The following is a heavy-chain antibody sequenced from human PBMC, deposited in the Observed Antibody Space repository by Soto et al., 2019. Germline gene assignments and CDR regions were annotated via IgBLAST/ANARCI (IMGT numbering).Heavy chain of an antibody. CDR3: ARWQELLWFGELLSWSYGMDV. CDR2: INHSGST. J-gene: IGHJ6*02. Sequence: SETLSLTCAVYGGSFSGYYWSWIRQPPGKGLEWIGEINHSGSTNYNPSLKSRVTISVDTSKNQFSLKLSSVTAADTAVYYCARWQELLWFGELLSWSYGMDVWGQGTTVTVSS. V-gene: IGHV4-34*01. D-gene: IGHD3-10*01. CDR1: GGSFSGYY.